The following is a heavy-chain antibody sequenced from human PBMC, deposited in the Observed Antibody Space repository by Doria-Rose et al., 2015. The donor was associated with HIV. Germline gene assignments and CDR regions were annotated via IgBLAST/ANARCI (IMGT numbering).Heavy chain of an antibody. D-gene: IGHD1-1*01. J-gene: IGHJ6*02. CDR1: GGSFSGYY. CDR2: INHSGST. CDR3: ARGLLRGGWNDVDYYYGMDV. V-gene: IGHV4-34*01. Sequence: QVQLVQSGAGLVKPSETLSLTCAVFGGSFSGYYWSWIRQPPGKGLEWIGEINHSGSTNYKTSLKSRVTISLDTSKNLFSLKLSSMTAADTAVYYCARGLLRGGWNDVDYYYGMDVWGQGTTVTVSS.